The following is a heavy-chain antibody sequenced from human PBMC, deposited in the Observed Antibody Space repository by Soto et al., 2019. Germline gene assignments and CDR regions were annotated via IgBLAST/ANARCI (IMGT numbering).Heavy chain of an antibody. Sequence: EVQLVESGGGLVKPGGSLRLSCVASGFTFDKAWMVWVRQAPGKGLEWVGRIKKKNDGGTADYAAPVKGRFTISRDDSQNTLFLQMNSLKTEDTALYYCTTRGYFEGYMDVWGKGTTVTVSS. CDR2: IKKKNDGGTA. V-gene: IGHV3-15*01. J-gene: IGHJ6*03. D-gene: IGHD3-9*01. CDR3: TTRGYFEGYMDV. CDR1: GFTFDKAW.